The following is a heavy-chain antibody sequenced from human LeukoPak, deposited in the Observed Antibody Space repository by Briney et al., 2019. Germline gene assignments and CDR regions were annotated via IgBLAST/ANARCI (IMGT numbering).Heavy chain of an antibody. CDR2: INPSGGST. CDR1: GYTFTSYY. D-gene: IGHD6-6*01. CDR3: ARVQRYSSSSSPYYFDY. V-gene: IGHV1-46*01. J-gene: IGHJ4*02. Sequence: ASVKVSCKASGYTFTSYYMHWVRQAPGQGLEWMGIINPSGGSTSCAQKFQGRVTMTRDMSTSTVYMELSSLRSEDTAVYYCARVQRYSSSSSPYYFDYWGQGTLVTVSS.